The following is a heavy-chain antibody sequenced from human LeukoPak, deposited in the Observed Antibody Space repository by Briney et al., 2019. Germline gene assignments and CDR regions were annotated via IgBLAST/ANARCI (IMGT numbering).Heavy chain of an antibody. CDR2: INPKSGGT. J-gene: IGHJ4*01. Sequence: ASVKVSCKASGYTFTGYYMHWVRQAPGRGLEGMGWINPKSGGTNYAQKFQGRVTMTRDTSISTAYMELSRLRSDGTAVYYCARVVGDYGDYEVSGRXYYFDY. V-gene: IGHV1-2*02. D-gene: IGHD4-17*01. CDR1: GYTFTGYY. CDR3: ARVVGDYGDYEVSGRXYYFDY.